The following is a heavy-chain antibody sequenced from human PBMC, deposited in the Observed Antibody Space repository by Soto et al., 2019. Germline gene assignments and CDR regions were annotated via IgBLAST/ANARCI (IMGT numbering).Heavy chain of an antibody. CDR1: GFTFGDYA. CDR3: TRGRSYDYIWGSYRYLDY. V-gene: IGHV3-49*03. CDR2: IRSKAYGGTT. J-gene: IGHJ4*02. D-gene: IGHD3-16*02. Sequence: PGGSLRLSCTASGFTFGDYAMSWFRQAPGKGLEWVGFIRSKAYGGTTEYAASVKGRFTISRDDSKSIDYLQMNSLKTEDTAVYYCTRGRSYDYIWGSYRYLDYWGQGTLVTVSS.